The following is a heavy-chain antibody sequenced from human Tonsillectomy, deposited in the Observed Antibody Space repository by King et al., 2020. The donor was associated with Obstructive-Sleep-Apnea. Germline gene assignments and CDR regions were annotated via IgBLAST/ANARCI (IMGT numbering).Heavy chain of an antibody. CDR3: ASTEIAADRSRFQH. V-gene: IGHV3-11*01. J-gene: IGHJ1*01. Sequence: VQLVESGGGLVKPGGSLRLSCAASGFTFSNYYMSWIRQAPGKGLEWVSYISSSGSIIYYGDSVRGRFAISRDNSKNSMFLQMNSLRDEDTAIYYCASTEIAADRSRFQHWGQGTLVTVSS. CDR2: ISSSGSII. CDR1: GFTFSNYY. D-gene: IGHD6-13*01.